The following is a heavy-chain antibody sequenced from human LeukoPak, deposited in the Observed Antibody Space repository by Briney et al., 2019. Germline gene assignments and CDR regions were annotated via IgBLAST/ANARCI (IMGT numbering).Heavy chain of an antibody. D-gene: IGHD3-22*01. V-gene: IGHV3-74*01. CDR1: GFTFISYW. CDR2: INSDGSTT. J-gene: IGHJ4*02. Sequence: GGSLRLSCAASGFTFISYWMHWVRQAPGKGLVWVSRINSDGSTTSYAASVKGRFTISRDTAKHTLYLQMNSLRAEDTAVYYCARDMGTEYYYDSSGYYPNYFDYWGQGTLVTVSS. CDR3: ARDMGTEYYYDSSGYYPNYFDY.